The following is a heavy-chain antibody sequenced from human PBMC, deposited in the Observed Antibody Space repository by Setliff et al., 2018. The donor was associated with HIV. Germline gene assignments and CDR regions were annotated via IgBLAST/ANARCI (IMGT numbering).Heavy chain of an antibody. CDR3: ARPLSESYNFWGDAFAI. J-gene: IGHJ3*02. CDR1: GGAIDDINW. Sequence: SETLSLTCAVSGGAIDDINWWNWVRQSPGKGLEWIGEIYHSGTTNYNPSLKSRVTISVDKSKNQFSLKLTSVTATDTAVYNCARPLSESYNFWGDAFAIWGQGTMVTVSS. V-gene: IGHV4-4*02. D-gene: IGHD3-3*01. CDR2: IYHSGTT.